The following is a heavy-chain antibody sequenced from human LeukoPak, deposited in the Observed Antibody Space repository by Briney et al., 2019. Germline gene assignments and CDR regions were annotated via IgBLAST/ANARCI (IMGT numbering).Heavy chain of an antibody. Sequence: GGSLRLSCAASGFTFSSYAMSWVRQAPGKGLEWVSTITTSDGNTYYADSVKGRFTVSRDNSKNTLFLQMNSLRAEDTAVYYCAKDGGXWVSAXWGDSWGRGTLVXVXS. CDR2: ITTSDGNT. CDR3: AKDGGXWVSAXWGDS. J-gene: IGHJ4*02. V-gene: IGHV3-23*01. D-gene: IGHD3-16*01. CDR1: GFTFSSYA.